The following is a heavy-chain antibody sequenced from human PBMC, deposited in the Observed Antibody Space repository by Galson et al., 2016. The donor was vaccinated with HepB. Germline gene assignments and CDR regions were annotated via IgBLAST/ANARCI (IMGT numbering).Heavy chain of an antibody. J-gene: IGHJ4*02. V-gene: IGHV1-69*13. D-gene: IGHD3-3*01. CDR3: ARDRPPATIFGVVIMDS. CDR2: IIPILGKA. Sequence: SVKVSCKASGGTSNSYTISWVRQAPGQGLEWMGGIIPILGKATYAQKFQGRVTITADEATSTAYMELNSLRSEDTAVYYCARDRPPATIFGVVIMDSWGQGTLVTVSS. CDR1: GGTSNSYT.